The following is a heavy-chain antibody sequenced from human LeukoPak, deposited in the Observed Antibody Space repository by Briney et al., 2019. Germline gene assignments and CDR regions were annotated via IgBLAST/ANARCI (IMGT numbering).Heavy chain of an antibody. CDR1: GFTFSNYA. CDR2: IVGSGGST. V-gene: IGHV3-23*01. D-gene: IGHD3-9*01. CDR3: AKWGDYDILTGYYVSDY. Sequence: PGASLRLSCAASGFTFSNYAMSWVRQAPGKGLEWVSAIVGSGGSTYYADSVKGRFTISRDNPKNTLYLQMNSLRAEDTAVYYCAKWGDYDILTGYYVSDYWGQGTLVTVSS. J-gene: IGHJ4*02.